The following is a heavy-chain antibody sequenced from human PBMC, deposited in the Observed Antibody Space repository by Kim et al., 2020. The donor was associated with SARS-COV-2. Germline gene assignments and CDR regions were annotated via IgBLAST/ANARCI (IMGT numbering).Heavy chain of an antibody. D-gene: IGHD3-3*01. V-gene: IGHV6-1*01. J-gene: IGHJ3*02. CDR2: TYYRSKWYN. Sequence: SQTLSLTCAISGDSVSSNSAAWNWIRQSPSRGLEWLGRTYYRSKWYNDYAVSVKSRITINPDTSKNQFSLQLNSVTPEDTAVYYCAREVFTIFGVVIIYAFDIWGQGTMVTVSS. CDR3: AREVFTIFGVVIIYAFDI. CDR1: GDSVSSNSAA.